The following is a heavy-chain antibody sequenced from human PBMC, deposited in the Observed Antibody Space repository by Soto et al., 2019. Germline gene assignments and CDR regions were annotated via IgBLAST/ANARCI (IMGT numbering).Heavy chain of an antibody. CDR2: ISPYNGDT. D-gene: IGHD2-15*01. V-gene: IGHV1-18*04. CDR1: GYTFSTYG. J-gene: IGHJ4*02. CDR3: ARTPRAQMIVLEAATRFDY. Sequence: ASVKVSCKTSGYTFSTYGFNWVREAPGQGLEWMGWISPYNGDTNYAQNFQGRVTLTTDTSTSTAYMELRSLTSDDTAVYYCARTPRAQMIVLEAATRFDYWGQGTLVTVSS.